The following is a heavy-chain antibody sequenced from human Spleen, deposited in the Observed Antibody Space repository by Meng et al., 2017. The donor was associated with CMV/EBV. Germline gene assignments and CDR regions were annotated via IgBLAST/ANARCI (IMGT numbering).Heavy chain of an antibody. Sequence: GESLKISCAASGFTFSSYSMNWVRQAPGKGLEWVSSISSSSSYIYYADSVKGRFTISRANAKNSLYLQMSSLRAEDTAVYYCSRAQVYYFDSWGQGTLVTVSS. CDR3: SRAQVYYFDS. V-gene: IGHV3-21*01. D-gene: IGHD2-8*01. CDR1: GFTFSSYS. CDR2: ISSSSSYI. J-gene: IGHJ4*02.